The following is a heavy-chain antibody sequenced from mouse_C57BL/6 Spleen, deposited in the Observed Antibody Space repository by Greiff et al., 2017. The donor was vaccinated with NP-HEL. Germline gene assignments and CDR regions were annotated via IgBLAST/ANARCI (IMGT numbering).Heavy chain of an antibody. CDR3: ARMGGYYYLDY. J-gene: IGHJ2*01. V-gene: IGHV14-2*01. CDR1: GFNIKDYY. CDR2: IDPEDGET. Sequence: EVMLVESGAELVKPGASVKLSCTASGFNIKDYYMHWVKQRTEQGLEWIGRIDPEDGETKYAPKFQGKATITADTSSNQAYLQLSSLTSEDTAVYYCARMGGYYYLDYWGQGTTLTVSS.